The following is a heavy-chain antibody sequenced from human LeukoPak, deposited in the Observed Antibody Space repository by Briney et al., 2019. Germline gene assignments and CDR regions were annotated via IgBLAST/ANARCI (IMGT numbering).Heavy chain of an antibody. J-gene: IGHJ4*02. CDR3: AKDLGYCGGDCYSFIDY. V-gene: IGHV3-33*06. CDR2: IWYDGSNK. CDR1: GFTFSSYG. Sequence: PGRSLRLSCAASGFTFSSYGMHWVRQAPGKGLEWVAVIWYDGSNKYYADSVKGRFTISRDNSKNTLYLRMNSLRAEDTAVYYCAKDLGYCGGDCYSFIDYWGQGTLVTVSS. D-gene: IGHD2-21*02.